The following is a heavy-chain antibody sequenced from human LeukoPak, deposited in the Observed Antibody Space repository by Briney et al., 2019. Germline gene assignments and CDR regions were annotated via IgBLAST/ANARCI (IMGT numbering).Heavy chain of an antibody. CDR1: GGTFSSYA. D-gene: IGHD1-1*01. Sequence: TVKVSCKASGGTFSSYAISWVRQAPGQGLEWMGGIIPIFGTANYAQKFQGRVTITTDESTSTAYMELSSLRSEDTAVYYCARTQLERPPYFDYWGQGTLVTVSS. CDR3: ARTQLERPPYFDY. V-gene: IGHV1-69*05. CDR2: IIPIFGTA. J-gene: IGHJ4*02.